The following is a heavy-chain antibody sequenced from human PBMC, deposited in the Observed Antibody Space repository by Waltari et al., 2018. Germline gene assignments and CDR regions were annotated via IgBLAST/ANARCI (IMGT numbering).Heavy chain of an antibody. CDR2: IYHSGST. CDR1: GGSISSGGYY. D-gene: IGHD3-22*01. Sequence: QVQLQESGPGLVKPSQTLSLTCTVSGGSISSGGYYWSWIRQHPGKGLEWIGYIYHSGSTYYNPSLKSRVTISVDRSKNQCSLKLSSVTAADTAVYYCARVNSSGYYYSPLYYFDYWGQGTLVTVSS. V-gene: IGHV4-31*03. J-gene: IGHJ4*02. CDR3: ARVNSSGYYYSPLYYFDY.